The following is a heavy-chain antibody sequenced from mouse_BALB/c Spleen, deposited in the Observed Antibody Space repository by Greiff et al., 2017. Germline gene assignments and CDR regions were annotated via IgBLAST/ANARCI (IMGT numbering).Heavy chain of an antibody. CDR3: ARYGYGSSYYYAMDY. J-gene: IGHJ4*01. CDR1: GFTFSSFG. V-gene: IGHV5-17*02. D-gene: IGHD1-1*01. CDR2: ISSGSSTI. Sequence: EVKVVESGGGLVQPGGSRKLSCAASGFTFSSFGMHWVRQAPEKGLEWVAYISSGSSTIYYADTVKGRFTISRDNPKNTLFLQMTSLRSEDTAMYYCARYGYGSSYYYAMDYWGQGTSVTVSS.